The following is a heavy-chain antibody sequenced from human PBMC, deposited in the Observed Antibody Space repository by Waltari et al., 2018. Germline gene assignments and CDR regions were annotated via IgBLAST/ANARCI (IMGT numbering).Heavy chain of an antibody. J-gene: IGHJ4*02. CDR3: SKGWGDF. CDR1: GFTFRSYI. D-gene: IGHD3-16*01. V-gene: IGHV3-23*01. CDR2: IRGSGGNT. Sequence: EAQLLASGGGLVQPGGSLSLPCAASGFTFRSYIMSWVRQTPGKGREWCSGIRGSGGNTYYTDSVKGRFTISRDNSKNTLYLQMNSLRAEDTAVYYCSKGWGDFWGQGTLVTVSS.